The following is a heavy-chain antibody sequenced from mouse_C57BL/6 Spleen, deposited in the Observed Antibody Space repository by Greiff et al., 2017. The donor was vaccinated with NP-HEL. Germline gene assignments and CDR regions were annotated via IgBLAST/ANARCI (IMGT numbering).Heavy chain of an antibody. Sequence: VQLQQSGAELVKPGASVKMSCKASGYTFTSYWITWVKQRPGQGLEWIGDIYPGSGSTNYNEKFKSKATLTVDTSSSTAYMQLSSLTSEDSAVYYCARNPSYSNYFDYWGQGTTLTVSS. D-gene: IGHD2-5*01. CDR2: IYPGSGST. V-gene: IGHV1-55*01. CDR1: GYTFTSYW. J-gene: IGHJ2*01. CDR3: ARNPSYSNYFDY.